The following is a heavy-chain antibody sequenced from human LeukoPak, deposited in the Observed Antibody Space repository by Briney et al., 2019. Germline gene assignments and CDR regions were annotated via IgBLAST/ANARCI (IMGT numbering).Heavy chain of an antibody. Sequence: ASVKVSCKASGYTFTSYGISWVRQAPGQGLEWMGWISAYNGNTNYAQKLRGRATMTTDTSTSTAYIELRSLRSDDTAVYYCARDAVSVTMIVVVQTDAFDIWGQGTMVTVSS. V-gene: IGHV1-18*01. J-gene: IGHJ3*02. CDR3: ARDAVSVTMIVVVQTDAFDI. CDR1: GYTFTSYG. CDR2: ISAYNGNT. D-gene: IGHD3-22*01.